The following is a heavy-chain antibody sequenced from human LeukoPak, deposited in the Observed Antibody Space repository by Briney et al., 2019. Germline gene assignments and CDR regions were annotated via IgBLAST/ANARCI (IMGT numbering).Heavy chain of an antibody. CDR2: ISGSAGST. J-gene: IGHJ4*02. CDR1: GFTFSNYA. V-gene: IGHV3-23*01. CDR3: AKGPASTWYKYYFDY. Sequence: GGSLRLSCAASGFTFSNYAMSWVRQAPGKGLEWVSAISGSAGSTYYADSVKGRFTISRDSSRNTLYLQMNSLRAEDTALYYCAKGPASTWYKYYFDYWGQGTLVTVSS. D-gene: IGHD6-13*01.